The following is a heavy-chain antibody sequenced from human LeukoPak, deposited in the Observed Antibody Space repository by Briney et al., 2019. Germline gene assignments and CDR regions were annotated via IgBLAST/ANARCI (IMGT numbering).Heavy chain of an antibody. CDR3: ARAGRAAMGTYYYYYYMDV. Sequence: ASVKVSCKASGYTFTSYDINWVRQATGQGLEWMGWMNPNSGYTGYAQKFQGRVTMTRNTSLSTAYMELSSLRTEDTAVYYCARAGRAAMGTYYYYYYMDVWGKGTTVTVSS. D-gene: IGHD5-18*01. V-gene: IGHV1-8*01. J-gene: IGHJ6*03. CDR1: GYTFTSYD. CDR2: MNPNSGYT.